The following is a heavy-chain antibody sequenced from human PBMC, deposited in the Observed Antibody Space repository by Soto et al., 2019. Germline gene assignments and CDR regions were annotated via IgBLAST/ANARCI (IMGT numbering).Heavy chain of an antibody. J-gene: IGHJ4*02. V-gene: IGHV3-7*03. Sequence: GGSLRLSCAASGFTFSSYWMSWVRQAPGKGLEWVANIKQDGSEKYYVDSVKGRFTISRDNAKNSLYLQMNSLRAEDTAVYYCARDQVRSITGTTYGYFDYWGQGTLVTAPQ. CDR1: GFTFSSYW. D-gene: IGHD1-7*01. CDR2: IKQDGSEK. CDR3: ARDQVRSITGTTYGYFDY.